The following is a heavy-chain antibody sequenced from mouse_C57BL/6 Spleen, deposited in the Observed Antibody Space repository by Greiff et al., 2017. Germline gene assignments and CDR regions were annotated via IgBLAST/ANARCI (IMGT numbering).Heavy chain of an antibody. D-gene: IGHD1-1*01. J-gene: IGHJ1*03. Sequence: QVQLKQPGAELVKPGASVKLSCKASGYTFTSYWMHWVKQRPGRGLEWIGRIDPNSGGTKYNEKFKSKATLTVDKPSSTAYMQLSSLTSEDSAVYFCARDYGSSPSWYLDVWGTGTTVTVSS. V-gene: IGHV1-72*01. CDR2: IDPNSGGT. CDR3: ARDYGSSPSWYLDV. CDR1: GYTFTSYW.